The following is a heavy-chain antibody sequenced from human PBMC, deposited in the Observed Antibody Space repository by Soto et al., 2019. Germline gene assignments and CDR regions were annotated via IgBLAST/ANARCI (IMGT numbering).Heavy chain of an antibody. V-gene: IGHV4-39*07. CDR2: INHSGST. CDR1: GGSISSGAYY. Sequence: SSETLSLTCTVSGGSISSGAYYWSWIRQPPGKGLEWIGEINHSGSTNYNPSLKSRVTISVDTSKNQFSLKLSSVTAADTALYFCARLYSGSPRYYYYGMDVWGQGTTVTVSS. J-gene: IGHJ6*02. CDR3: ARLYSGSPRYYYYGMDV. D-gene: IGHD1-26*01.